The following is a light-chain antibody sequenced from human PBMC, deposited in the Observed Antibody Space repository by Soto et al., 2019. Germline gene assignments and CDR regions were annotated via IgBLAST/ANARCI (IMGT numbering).Light chain of an antibody. CDR1: QSVSSSY. J-gene: IGKJ5*01. CDR3: QQYKNWPL. V-gene: IGKV3-20*01. CDR2: GAS. Sequence: EIVFTQSPGTLSLSPGERATPSCRASQSVSSSYLAWYQQKPGQAPRLLIYGASSRATGIPDRFSGSGFGTEFTLTISSLQSEDFAVYYCQQYKNWPLFGQGTRLEIK.